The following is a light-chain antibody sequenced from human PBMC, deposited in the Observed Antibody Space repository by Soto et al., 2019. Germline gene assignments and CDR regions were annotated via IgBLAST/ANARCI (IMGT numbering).Light chain of an antibody. Sequence: EIVLTQSPSTLSVSPGDRASLSCRASQSVSNNYLAWHQQRPGQTPRLLIFGASNRATGVPDRFTGSASGTDFTLTISRLQPEDFALYFCQQYASSPVTFGGGTKVDIK. V-gene: IGKV3-20*01. CDR1: QSVSNNY. J-gene: IGKJ4*01. CDR3: QQYASSPVT. CDR2: GAS.